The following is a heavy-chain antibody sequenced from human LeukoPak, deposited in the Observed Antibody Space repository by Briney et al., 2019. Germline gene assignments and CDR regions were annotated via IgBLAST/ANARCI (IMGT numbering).Heavy chain of an antibody. J-gene: IGHJ6*02. D-gene: IGHD4-23*01. CDR3: ARGYGGLYYYYGMDV. Sequence: ASVKVSCKASGYTFTSYDFNRVRQATGQGLEWMVWMNPNSGNTGYAQKFQGRVTMTRNTSISTAYMELSSLRSEVTAVYYCARGYGGLYYYYGMDVWRQGPRSPSP. V-gene: IGHV1-8*01. CDR1: GYTFTSYD. CDR2: MNPNSGNT.